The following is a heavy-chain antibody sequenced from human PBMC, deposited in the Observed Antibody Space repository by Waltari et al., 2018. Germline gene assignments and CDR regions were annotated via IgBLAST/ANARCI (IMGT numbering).Heavy chain of an antibody. CDR1: GFTFSNFF. J-gene: IGHJ6*02. CDR2: SKTDGRGT. V-gene: IGHV3-74*03. CDR3: ANHRPGGLGMEV. Sequence: EGQLVESGGDLVQPGGSLRLSCAASGFTFSNFFMHWVRQAPGKGLEWVSRSKTDGRGTTYADSVQGRFTISRDNAKNTLYLQMNSLRAEDSAIYYCANHRPGGLGMEVWGPGTTVTVSS. D-gene: IGHD2-15*01.